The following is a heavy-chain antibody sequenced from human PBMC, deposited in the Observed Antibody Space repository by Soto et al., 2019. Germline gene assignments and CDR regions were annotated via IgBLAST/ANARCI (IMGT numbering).Heavy chain of an antibody. V-gene: IGHV3-48*02. D-gene: IGHD2-2*01. CDR1: GFTFSSYS. J-gene: IGHJ5*02. CDR3: ARDRDIVVVPDATPSWFDP. CDR2: ISSSSSTI. Sequence: PGGSLRLSCAASGFTFSSYSMNWVRQAPGKGLEWVSYISSSSSTIYYADSVKGRFTISRDNAKNSLYLQMNSLRDEDTAVYYCARDRDIVVVPDATPSWFDPWGQGTLVTVSS.